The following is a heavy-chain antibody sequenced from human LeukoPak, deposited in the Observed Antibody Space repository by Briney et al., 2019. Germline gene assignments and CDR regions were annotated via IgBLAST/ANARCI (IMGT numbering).Heavy chain of an antibody. CDR2: INHSGST. CDR1: GGSFSGYY. D-gene: IGHD1-14*01. J-gene: IGHJ6*03. V-gene: IGHV4-34*01. CDR3: ARTTEGYYMDV. Sequence: SETLSLTCAVYGGSFSGYYWSWVRQPPGKGLEWIGEINHSGSTNYNPSLKSRLTISVDTSKNQFSLKLSSVTAADTAVYYCARTTEGYYMDVWGKGTTVTISS.